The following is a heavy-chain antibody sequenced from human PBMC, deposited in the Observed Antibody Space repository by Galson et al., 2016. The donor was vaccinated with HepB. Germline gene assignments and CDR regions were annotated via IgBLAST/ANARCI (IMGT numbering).Heavy chain of an antibody. CDR2: IYSGGST. J-gene: IGHJ4*02. D-gene: IGHD1-14*01. CDR1: GFSVGSCY. CDR3: TRPSITLHY. V-gene: IGHV3-53*01. Sequence: SLRLSCAASGFSVGSCYMSWVRQAPGKGLEYVSIIYSGGSTDYADSVKGRFTISRDNAKNTLYLQMSSLRGEDTAVYYCTRPSITLHYWGQGTLVTVSS.